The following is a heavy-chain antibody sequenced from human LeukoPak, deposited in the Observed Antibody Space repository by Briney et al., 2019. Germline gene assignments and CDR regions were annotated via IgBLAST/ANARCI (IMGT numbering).Heavy chain of an antibody. D-gene: IGHD3-22*01. Sequence: GGSLRLSCEVSGFTFRSYWMSWVRQAPGKGLEWVANIKQDGTAKYYVDSVKGRFTISRDNAKNSLYLQMNSLRAEDTAVYYCVRDPHYDSGGYYWAFDNWGQRTLVTVSS. CDR3: VRDPHYDSGGYYWAFDN. V-gene: IGHV3-7*01. J-gene: IGHJ4*02. CDR2: IKQDGTAK. CDR1: GFTFRSYW.